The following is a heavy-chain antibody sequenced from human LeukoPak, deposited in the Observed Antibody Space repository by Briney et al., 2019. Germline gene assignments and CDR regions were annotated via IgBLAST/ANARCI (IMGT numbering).Heavy chain of an antibody. CDR1: GGSISSGGYY. Sequence: SETLSLTCTVSGGSISSGGYYWSWIRQPPGKGLEWIGYIYHSGSTYYNPSLKSRVTISVDRSKNQFSLKLSSVTAADTAVYYCAVGATGYYYYMDVWGKGTTVTVSS. D-gene: IGHD1-26*01. CDR2: IYHSGST. V-gene: IGHV4-30-2*01. CDR3: AVGATGYYYYMDV. J-gene: IGHJ6*03.